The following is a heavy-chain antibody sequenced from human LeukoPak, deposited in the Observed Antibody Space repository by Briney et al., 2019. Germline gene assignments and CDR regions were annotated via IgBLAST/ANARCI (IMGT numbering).Heavy chain of an antibody. CDR3: ARERQWLAYYFDY. CDR2: ISYDGSNK. CDR1: GFTFSSYA. V-gene: IGHV3-30*04. J-gene: IGHJ4*02. Sequence: GGSLRLSCAASGFTFSSYAMHWVRQAPGKGLEWVAVISYDGSNKYYADSVKGRFTISRDNFKNTLYLQMNSLRAEDTAVYYCARERQWLAYYFDYWGQGTLVTVSS. D-gene: IGHD6-19*01.